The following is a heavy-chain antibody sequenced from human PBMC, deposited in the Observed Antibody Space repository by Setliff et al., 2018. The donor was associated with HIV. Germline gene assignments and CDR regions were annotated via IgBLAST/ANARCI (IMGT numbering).Heavy chain of an antibody. J-gene: IGHJ4*02. CDR2: IHYSGAT. D-gene: IGHD6-19*01. Sequence: SETLSLTCTVSSGSISSGSYYWTWIRHHPENGLEWIAYIHYSGATNYNPSLKSRVTISVDTSKNQFSLKVNSVTAADTAVYYCARDYSGWYYFDCWGQGTLVTVSS. V-gene: IGHV4-31*03. CDR3: ARDYSGWYYFDC. CDR1: SGSISSGSYY.